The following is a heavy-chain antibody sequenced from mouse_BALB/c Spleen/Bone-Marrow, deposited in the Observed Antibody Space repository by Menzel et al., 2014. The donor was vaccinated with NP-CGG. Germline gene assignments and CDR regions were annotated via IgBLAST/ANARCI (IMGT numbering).Heavy chain of an antibody. D-gene: IGHD2-2*01. CDR1: GYAFTNYL. V-gene: IGHV1-54*01. CDR2: INPGSGSS. CDR3: ARSRGYDVGPFAF. Sequence: QVQLQQSGAELVRSGTSVKVSCKASGYAFTNYLIEWVKQRPGQGLEWIGVINPGSGSSNYNENFKGKATLTADRSSSTAYMLLNSLTSDDSAVYFCARSRGYDVGPFAFWGQGTLVTVSA. J-gene: IGHJ3*01.